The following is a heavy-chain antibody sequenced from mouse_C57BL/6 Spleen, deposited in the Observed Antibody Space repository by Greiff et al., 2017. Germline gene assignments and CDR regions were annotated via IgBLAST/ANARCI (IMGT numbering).Heavy chain of an antibody. CDR3: ARGGDGSSYKFAY. D-gene: IGHD1-1*01. V-gene: IGHV1-59*01. Sequence: QVQLQQPGAELVRPGTSVKLSCKASGYTFTSYWMHWVKQRPGQGLEWIGVIDPSDSYTNYNQKFKGKATLTVDTSSSTAYMQLSSLTSEDSAVYYCARGGDGSSYKFAYWGQGTLVTVSA. J-gene: IGHJ3*01. CDR2: IDPSDSYT. CDR1: GYTFTSYW.